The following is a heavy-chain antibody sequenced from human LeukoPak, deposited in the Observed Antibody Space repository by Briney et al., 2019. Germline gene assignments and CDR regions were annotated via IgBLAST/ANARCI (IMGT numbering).Heavy chain of an antibody. CDR3: AKNHKTYYDYVWGSYRYAFDI. CDR1: GFTFDDYG. D-gene: IGHD3-16*02. CDR2: INWNGGST. Sequence: PGGSLRLSCAASGFTFDDYGMSWVRQAPGKGLEWVSGINWNGGSTGYADSVKGRFTISRDNAKNSLYLQMNSLRAEDTAVYYCAKNHKTYYDYVWGSYRYAFDIWGQGTMVTVSS. V-gene: IGHV3-20*04. J-gene: IGHJ3*02.